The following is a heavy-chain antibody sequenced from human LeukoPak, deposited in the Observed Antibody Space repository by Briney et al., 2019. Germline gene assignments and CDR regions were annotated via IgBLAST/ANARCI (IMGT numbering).Heavy chain of an antibody. CDR3: ARDFRGYENY. Sequence: PSETLSLTCTVSGGSISSDYWNWIRQSPGKGLEWIGYIYYSGATQYNPSLKSRVTMSVDTSKNQFSLKLSFVTAAGTAVYYCARDFRGYENYWGQGTLVTVSS. D-gene: IGHD5-12*01. J-gene: IGHJ4*02. V-gene: IGHV4-59*12. CDR2: IYYSGAT. CDR1: GGSISSDY.